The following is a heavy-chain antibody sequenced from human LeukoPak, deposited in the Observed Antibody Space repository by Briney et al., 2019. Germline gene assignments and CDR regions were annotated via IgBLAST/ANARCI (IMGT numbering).Heavy chain of an antibody. D-gene: IGHD1/OR15-1a*01. CDR3: GREGSSGTIDY. J-gene: IGHJ4*02. V-gene: IGHV3-33*01. Sequence: PGGSLRLSCAASGFTFSNYGMHWVRQAPGKGLEWVTVIWYDGSKRYYTDSVKGRFTISRDNSNNIVYLQMDSPRVDDSAVYYCGREGSSGTIDYWGQGTLVTVSS. CDR1: GFTFSNYG. CDR2: IWYDGSKR.